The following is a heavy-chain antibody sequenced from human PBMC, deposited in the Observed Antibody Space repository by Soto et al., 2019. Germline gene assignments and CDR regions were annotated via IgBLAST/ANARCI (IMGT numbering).Heavy chain of an antibody. V-gene: IGHV3-9*01. Sequence: ESGGGLVQPGRSLRLSCAASGFTFDDYAMHWVRQAPGKGLEWVSGISWEGDTIGYADSVKGRFTISRDNAKNSLYLQMNSLRPEDTALYYCAKGVIVAAEIDYWGQGTPVTVSS. J-gene: IGHJ4*02. D-gene: IGHD3-22*01. CDR3: AKGVIVAAEIDY. CDR1: GFTFDDYA. CDR2: ISWEGDTI.